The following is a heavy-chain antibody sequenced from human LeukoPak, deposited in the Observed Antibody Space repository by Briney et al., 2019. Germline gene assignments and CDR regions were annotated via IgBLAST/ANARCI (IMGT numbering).Heavy chain of an antibody. J-gene: IGHJ4*02. CDR1: GFTFSGSA. V-gene: IGHV3-73*01. Sequence: GGFLKLSCAASGFTFSGSAMHWVCHASGKGLEWVACIRSKANSYATAYAASVKGRFTISRDDSKNTAYLQMNSLKTEDTAVYYCTSGYSGSYYRDYWGQGTLVTVSS. CDR3: TSGYSGSYYRDY. D-gene: IGHD1-26*01. CDR2: IRSKANSYAT.